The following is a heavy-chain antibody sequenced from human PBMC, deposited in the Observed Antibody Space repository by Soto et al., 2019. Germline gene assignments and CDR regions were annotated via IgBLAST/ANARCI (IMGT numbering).Heavy chain of an antibody. CDR2: ISYDGSNK. V-gene: IGHV3-30-3*01. J-gene: IGHJ6*02. CDR3: ARDTVYSSYGMDV. D-gene: IGHD6-13*01. Sequence: GGSLRLSCAASGFTFSSYAMHWVRQAPGKGLEWVAVISYDGSNKYYADSVKGRFTISRDNSKNTLYLQMNSLRAEDTAVYYCARDTVYSSYGMDVWGQGTPVTVSS. CDR1: GFTFSSYA.